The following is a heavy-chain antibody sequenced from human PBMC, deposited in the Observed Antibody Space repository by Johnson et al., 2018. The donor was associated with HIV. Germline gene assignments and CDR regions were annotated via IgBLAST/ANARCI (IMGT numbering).Heavy chain of an antibody. CDR1: GFTFDDYA. CDR2: ISWNSGSI. CDR3: TTDHYFLDALDI. D-gene: IGHD2/OR15-2a*01. V-gene: IGHV3-9*01. Sequence: VQLVESGGGLVQPGRSLRLSCAASGFTFDDYAMHWVRQAPGKGLEWVSGISWNSGSIGYADSVKGRFTISRDNAKNSLYLQMNSLKTEDTAVYYCTTDHYFLDALDIWGQGTMVTVSS. J-gene: IGHJ3*02.